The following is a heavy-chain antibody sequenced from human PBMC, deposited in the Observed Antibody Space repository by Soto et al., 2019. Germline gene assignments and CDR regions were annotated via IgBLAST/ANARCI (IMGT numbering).Heavy chain of an antibody. CDR1: GGSFSGYY. Sequence: SETLSITCAVYGGSFSGYYWSWIRQPPGKGLEWIGEINHSGSTNYNPSLKSRVTISVDTSKNQFSLKLSSVTAADTAVYYCARDGITSSTVAIDYWGQGTLVTVSS. CDR2: INHSGST. D-gene: IGHD4-17*01. J-gene: IGHJ4*02. V-gene: IGHV4-34*01. CDR3: ARDGITSSTVAIDY.